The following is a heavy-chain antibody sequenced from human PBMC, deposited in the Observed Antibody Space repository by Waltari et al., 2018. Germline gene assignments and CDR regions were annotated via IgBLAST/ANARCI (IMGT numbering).Heavy chain of an antibody. V-gene: IGHV3-48*04. CDR3: ARDPRQYCSSTSCYWEAFDY. CDR1: GFTFSSYS. CDR2: ISSSSSTI. D-gene: IGHD2-2*01. Sequence: EVQLVESGGGLVQPRGSLRLSCAASGFTFSSYSMNWVRQAPGKGLEWVSYISSSSSTIYYADSVKGRFTISRDNAKNSLYLQMNSLRAEDTAVYYCARDPRQYCSSTSCYWEAFDYWGQGTLVTVSS. J-gene: IGHJ4*02.